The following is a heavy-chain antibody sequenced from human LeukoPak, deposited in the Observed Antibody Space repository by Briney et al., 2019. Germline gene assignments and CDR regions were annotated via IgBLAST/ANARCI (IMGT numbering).Heavy chain of an antibody. CDR3: ARDHYGDYAHVPSDY. D-gene: IGHD4-17*01. CDR2: INHSGST. V-gene: IGHV4-34*01. Sequence: SETLSLTCAVYGGSFSGYYWSWIRQPPGKGLEWIGEINHSGSTNYNPSLKSRVTISVDTSKDQFSLKLSSVTAADTAVYYCARDHYGDYAHVPSDYWGQGTLVTVSS. J-gene: IGHJ4*02. CDR1: GGSFSGYY.